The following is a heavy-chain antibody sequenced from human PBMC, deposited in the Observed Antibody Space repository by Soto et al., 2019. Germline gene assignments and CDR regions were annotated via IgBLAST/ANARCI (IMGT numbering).Heavy chain of an antibody. CDR1: GYSYTIYW. CDR3: AGGGVRGVITRTRDYYGMDV. D-gene: IGHD3-10*01. Sequence: LKISGKGSGYSYTIYWIGWLRQMPGKGLEWMGIIYPGDSDTRYSPSFQGQVTISADKSISTAYLQWSSLKASDTAMYYCAGGGVRGVITRTRDYYGMDVWGQGTTVTVSS. J-gene: IGHJ6*02. CDR2: IYPGDSDT. V-gene: IGHV5-51*01.